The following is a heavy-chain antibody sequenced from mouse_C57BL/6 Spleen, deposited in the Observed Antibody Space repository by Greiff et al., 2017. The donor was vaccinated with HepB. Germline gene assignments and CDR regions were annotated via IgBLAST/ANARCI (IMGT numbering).Heavy chain of an antibody. CDR1: GYSITSGYY. J-gene: IGHJ1*03. D-gene: IGHD1-1*01. CDR2: ISYDGSN. Sequence: DVQLVESGPGLVKPSQSLSLTCSVTGYSITSGYYWNWIRQFPGNKLEWMGYISYDGSNNYNPSLKNRISITRDISKNQFFLKWNSVTTKDTATYYCARIFITTVVATYDYWYFDVWGTGTTVTVSS. V-gene: IGHV3-6*01. CDR3: ARIFITTVVATYDYWYFDV.